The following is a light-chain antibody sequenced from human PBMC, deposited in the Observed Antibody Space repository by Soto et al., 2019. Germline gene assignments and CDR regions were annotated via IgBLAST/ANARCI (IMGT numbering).Light chain of an antibody. CDR1: QSVSSSY. CDR3: QQYGRT. V-gene: IGKV3-20*01. Sequence: EIVLTQSPGTLSLSPGERATLSCRASQSVSSSYLAWYQQKPGQAPRLLIYGASSRATGIPDRFSGSGSGTDFTLTISRREPEDFAVYYGQQYGRTVGQGTKVEIK. J-gene: IGKJ1*01. CDR2: GAS.